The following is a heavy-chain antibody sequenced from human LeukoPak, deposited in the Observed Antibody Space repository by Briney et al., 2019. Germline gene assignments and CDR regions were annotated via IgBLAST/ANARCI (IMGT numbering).Heavy chain of an antibody. CDR1: GCSISSSNW. Sequence: SETLSLTCAVSGCSISSSNWWSWVRQPPGKGLEWIGEIYHSGSTNYNPSLKSRVTISVDKSKNQFSLKLSSVTAADTAVYYCARGGADILTGSTTFDYWGQGTLVTVSS. D-gene: IGHD3-9*01. CDR3: ARGGADILTGSTTFDY. CDR2: IYHSGST. V-gene: IGHV4-4*02. J-gene: IGHJ4*02.